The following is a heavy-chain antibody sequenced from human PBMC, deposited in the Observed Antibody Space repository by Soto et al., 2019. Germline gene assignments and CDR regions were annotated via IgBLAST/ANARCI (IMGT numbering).Heavy chain of an antibody. CDR3: ARSPYYYDSSGYWGY. CDR1: GFTFSNYG. Sequence: GGSLRLSCGDSGFTFSNYGMHWVRQAPGKGLEWVSYISSSGSTTYYADSVKGRFTISRDNAKNSLYLQMNSLRAEDTAVYYCARSPYYYDSSGYWGYWGQGTPVTVSS. V-gene: IGHV3-48*04. D-gene: IGHD3-22*01. J-gene: IGHJ4*02. CDR2: ISSSGSTT.